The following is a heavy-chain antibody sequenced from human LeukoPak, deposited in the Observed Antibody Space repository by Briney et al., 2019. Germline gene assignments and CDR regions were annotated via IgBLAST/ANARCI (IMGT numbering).Heavy chain of an antibody. V-gene: IGHV4-34*01. CDR3: ARRNDYYDSSGYGSGAFDAFDI. J-gene: IGHJ3*02. D-gene: IGHD3-22*01. CDR2: INHSGST. CDR1: GGSFSGYY. Sequence: SETLSLTCAVYGGSFSGYYWSWIRQPPGKGLEWIGEINHSGSTNYNPSLKSRVTISVDTSKSQFSLKLSSVTAADTAVYYCARRNDYYDSSGYGSGAFDAFDIWGQGTMVTVSS.